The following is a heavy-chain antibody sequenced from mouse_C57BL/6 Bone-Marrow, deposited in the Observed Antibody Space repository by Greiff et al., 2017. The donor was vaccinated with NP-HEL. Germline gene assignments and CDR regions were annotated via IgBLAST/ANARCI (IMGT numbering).Heavy chain of an antibody. CDR1: GFTFTDYY. CDR3: ARSYYDFEVSWFAC. CDR2: IRNKANGYTT. J-gene: IGHJ3*01. D-gene: IGHD2-4*01. Sequence: EVMLVESGGGLVQPGGSLSLSCAASGFTFTDYYMSWVRQPPGKALEWLGFIRNKANGYTTEYSASVKGRFTISRDNSQSILYLQMNALRAEDSATYYCARSYYDFEVSWFACWGQGTLVTVSA. V-gene: IGHV7-3*01.